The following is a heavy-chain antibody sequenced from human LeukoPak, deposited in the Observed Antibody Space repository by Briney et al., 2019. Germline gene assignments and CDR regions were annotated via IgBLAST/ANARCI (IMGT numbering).Heavy chain of an antibody. CDR3: AREGRVSGYDFDC. J-gene: IGHJ4*02. CDR2: INSDGSSI. CDR1: GFTFSSYW. V-gene: IGHV3-74*03. Sequence: GGSLRLSCAASGFTFSSYWLHWVRQAPGKGLVWVSRINSDGSSITYADSVKGRFTISRDNAKSTLYLQMNSLRVEDTAVYYCAREGRVSGYDFDCWGQGTLVTVSS. D-gene: IGHD5-12*01.